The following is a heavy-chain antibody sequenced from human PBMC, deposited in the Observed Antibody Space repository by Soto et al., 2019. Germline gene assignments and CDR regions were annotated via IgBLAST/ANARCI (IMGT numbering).Heavy chain of an antibody. CDR3: ARGPRRGYGYGLYYFDY. V-gene: IGHV4-34*01. J-gene: IGHJ4*02. D-gene: IGHD5-18*01. CDR2: INHSGST. Sequence: SETLSLTCAVYGGSFSGYYWSWIRQPPGKGLEWIGEINHSGSTNYNPSLKSRVTISVDTSKNQFSLKLSSVTAADTAVYYCARGPRRGYGYGLYYFDYWGQGTLVTVSS. CDR1: GGSFSGYY.